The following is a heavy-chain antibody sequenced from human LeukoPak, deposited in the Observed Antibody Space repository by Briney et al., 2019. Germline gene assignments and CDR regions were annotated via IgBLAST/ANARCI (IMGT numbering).Heavy chain of an antibody. V-gene: IGHV3-23*01. CDR2: ISGSGGST. J-gene: IGHJ5*02. CDR3: AKDDFYSYGYA. Sequence: PGGSLRLSCAASGFPFSSYAMSWVRQAPRKGLEWVSAISGSGGSTYYADSVKGRFTISRDNSKNTLYLQMNSLRAEDTAVYYCAKDDFYSYGYAWGQGTLVTVSS. CDR1: GFPFSSYA. D-gene: IGHD5-18*01.